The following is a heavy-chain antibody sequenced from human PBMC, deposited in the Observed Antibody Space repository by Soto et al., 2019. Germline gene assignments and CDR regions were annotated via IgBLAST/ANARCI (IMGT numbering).Heavy chain of an antibody. V-gene: IGHV3-21*01. D-gene: IGHD3-16*01. CDR1: GFTFSSYS. CDR2: ISSSSSYI. Sequence: EVQLVESGGGLVKPGGFLRLSCAASGFTFSSYSMNWVRQAPGKGLEWVSSISSSSSYIYYADSVKGRFTISRDNAKTSLYLQMNSLRAEDTAVYYCARDVTYYDYYGMDVWGQGTTVTVSS. J-gene: IGHJ6*02. CDR3: ARDVTYYDYYGMDV.